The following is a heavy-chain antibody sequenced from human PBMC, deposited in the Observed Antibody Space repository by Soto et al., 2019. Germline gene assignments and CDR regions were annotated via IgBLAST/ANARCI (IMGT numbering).Heavy chain of an antibody. J-gene: IGHJ6*02. V-gene: IGHV3-11*01. CDR3: ASWVVHWNPTPSLDGPADV. Sequence: GGSLSLSCAASGFTFSDYYMSWIRQAPGKGLARVSYISSSGSTIYYADSVKGRFTISRDNAKNSLYLQMNSLRAEDTAVYCCASWVVHWNPTPSLDGPADVWGQGTTVTVSS. CDR2: ISSSGSTI. D-gene: IGHD1-1*01. CDR1: GFTFSDYY.